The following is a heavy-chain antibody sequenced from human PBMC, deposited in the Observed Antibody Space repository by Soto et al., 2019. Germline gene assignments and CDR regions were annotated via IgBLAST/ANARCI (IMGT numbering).Heavy chain of an antibody. CDR2: INAGNGNT. V-gene: IGHV1-3*05. CDR3: ARDLDTAMARVPLNYYYGMDV. D-gene: IGHD5-18*01. CDR1: GHTFTSYA. Sequence: VQLVQSGAEEKKPGASVKVSCKASGHTFTSYAMHWVRQAPGQRLEWMGWINAGNGNTKYSQKFQGRVTITRDTSASTAYMELSSLRSEDTAVYYCARDLDTAMARVPLNYYYGMDVWGQGTTVTVSS. J-gene: IGHJ6*02.